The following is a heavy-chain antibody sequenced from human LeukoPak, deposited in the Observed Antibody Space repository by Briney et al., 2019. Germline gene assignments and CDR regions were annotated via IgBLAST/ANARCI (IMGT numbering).Heavy chain of an antibody. D-gene: IGHD2-15*01. Sequence: PGGSLRLSCAASGFTLSTYAMHWVRQAPGKGLEWVAVISFDGSNKYYADSVKGRFTISRDNSKNTLYLQMNSLRAEDTAVYYCARDLRSGGYWDQYWGQGTLVSVSS. V-gene: IGHV3-30*04. CDR1: GFTLSTYA. CDR3: ARDLRSGGYWDQY. CDR2: ISFDGSNK. J-gene: IGHJ4*02.